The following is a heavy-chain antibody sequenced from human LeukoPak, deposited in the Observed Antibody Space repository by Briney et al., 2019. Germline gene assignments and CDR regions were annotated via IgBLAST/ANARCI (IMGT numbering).Heavy chain of an antibody. CDR1: GFTVSSNY. J-gene: IGHJ4*02. CDR2: IYSGGST. Sequence: GGSLRLSCAASGFTVSSNYMSWVRQAPGKGLEWVSVIYSGGSTYYADSVKGRFTISRDNSKNTLYLQMNSLRAEDTAVYYCARDPMYSSYWHDHWGQGTLVTVSS. V-gene: IGHV3-66*01. D-gene: IGHD6-6*01. CDR3: ARDPMYSSYWHDH.